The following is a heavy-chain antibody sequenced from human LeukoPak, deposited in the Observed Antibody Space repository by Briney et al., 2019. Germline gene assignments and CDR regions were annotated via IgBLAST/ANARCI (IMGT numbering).Heavy chain of an antibody. CDR2: INSDGTGT. V-gene: IGHV3-74*01. Sequence: GGSLRLSCAASGFTFSSYWMHWVRQAPGKGLVWVSYINSDGTGTNYADSVKGRFTISRDNAKNTIYLQMNSLRAEDTAVYYCAKDHLPGIAVADRDYWGQGTLVTVSS. CDR3: AKDHLPGIAVADRDY. D-gene: IGHD6-19*01. J-gene: IGHJ4*02. CDR1: GFTFSSYW.